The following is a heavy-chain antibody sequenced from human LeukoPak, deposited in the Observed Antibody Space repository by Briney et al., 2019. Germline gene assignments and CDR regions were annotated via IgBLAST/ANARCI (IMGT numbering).Heavy chain of an antibody. CDR2: IYPHDSDT. CDR1: GYSFTDYW. V-gene: IGHV5-51*01. Sequence: ESLKISCKGSGYSFTDYWIGWVRQKPGKGLEWMGIIYPHDSDTTYSPSFQGQVTISADKSINTAYLQWSGLRASDTAIYYCARQKSSNDPFDFWGQGTLVTVPS. CDR3: ARQKSSNDPFDF. J-gene: IGHJ4*02. D-gene: IGHD6-6*01.